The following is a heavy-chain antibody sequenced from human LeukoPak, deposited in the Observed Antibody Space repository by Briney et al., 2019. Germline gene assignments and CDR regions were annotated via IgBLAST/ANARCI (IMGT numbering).Heavy chain of an antibody. CDR2: ISSSGNTI. CDR1: GFTFSDYY. V-gene: IGHV3-11*01. J-gene: IGHJ6*02. D-gene: IGHD1-7*01. CDR3: ARVSYNWNCHYYNGMDV. Sequence: PGGSLRLSCAASGFTFSDYYMSWIRQAPGKGLEWVSYISSSGNTIYYADSVKGRFTISRDNAKNSLYLQMNSLRAEDTAVYYCARVSYNWNCHYYNGMDVWGQGTTVTVSS.